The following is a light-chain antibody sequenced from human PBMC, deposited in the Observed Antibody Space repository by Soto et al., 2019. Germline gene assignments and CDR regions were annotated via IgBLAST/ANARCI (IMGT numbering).Light chain of an antibody. CDR1: QSLSRNY. CDR3: QQYDSSPLT. Sequence: EIVLTQSPGTLSLSPGERATLSCRASQSLSRNYLAWYQHKPGHAPRLLISAASNRATGVPARFSGSGSGTDFTLTISRLEPEDLALYYCQQYDSSPLTFGQGTKVEI. CDR2: AAS. V-gene: IGKV3-20*01. J-gene: IGKJ1*01.